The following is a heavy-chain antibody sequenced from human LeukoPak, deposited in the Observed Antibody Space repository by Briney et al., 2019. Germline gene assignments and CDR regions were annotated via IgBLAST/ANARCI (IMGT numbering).Heavy chain of an antibody. D-gene: IGHD3-22*01. CDR1: GFTFSSYE. CDR2: ISSSSIYI. J-gene: IGHJ3*02. V-gene: IGHV3-21*01. Sequence: PGGSLRLSCAASGFTFSSYEMNWVRQAPGKGLEWVSSISSSSIYIYYADSVKGRFTISRDNAKNSLYLQMNSLRAEDTAVYYCARSNYYDSRSWGFDIWGQGTMVTVSS. CDR3: ARSNYYDSRSWGFDI.